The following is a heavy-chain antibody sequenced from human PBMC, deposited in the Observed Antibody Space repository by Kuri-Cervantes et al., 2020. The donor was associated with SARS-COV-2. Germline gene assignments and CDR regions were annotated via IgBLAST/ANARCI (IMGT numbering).Heavy chain of an antibody. D-gene: IGHD3-3*01. CDR2: ISGSGGST. V-gene: IGHV3-64*04. J-gene: IGHJ4*02. Sequence: GESLKISCSASGFTFSSYAMHWVRQAPGKGLEYVSAISGSGGSTYYADSVKGRFTISRDNSKNTLYLQMNSLRAEDTAVYYCAKDPYDFWSGYYLYYFDYWGQGTLVTVSS. CDR3: AKDPYDFWSGYYLYYFDY. CDR1: GFTFSSYA.